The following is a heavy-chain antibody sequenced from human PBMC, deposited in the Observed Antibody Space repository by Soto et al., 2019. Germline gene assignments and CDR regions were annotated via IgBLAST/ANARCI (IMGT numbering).Heavy chain of an antibody. D-gene: IGHD5-12*01. V-gene: IGHV3-11*05. J-gene: IGHJ4*02. CDR2: ISSGGSLT. CDR3: ARTSGGYDFGY. Sequence: QVQLVESGGGLVKPGGSLRLSCAASGFTFSHYYMTWIRQAPGKGLEWVSYISSGGSLTNYADSVKGRFTMSRDNAKNSLSLQMISLRAYDPAVYYCARTSGGYDFGYWGQGTLVTVSS. CDR1: GFTFSHYY.